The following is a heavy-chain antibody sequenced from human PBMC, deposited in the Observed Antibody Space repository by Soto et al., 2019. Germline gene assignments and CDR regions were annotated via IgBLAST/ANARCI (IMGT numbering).Heavy chain of an antibody. CDR2: IYYSGST. V-gene: IGHV4-59*08. Sequence: SETLSLTCTVSGGSINSYYWSWIRQPPGKGLEWIGYIYYSGSTNYNPSLKSRVTISVDTSKNQFSLKLSSVTAADTAVYYCARLPIAARRYYSYYYMDVWGKGTTVTVSS. D-gene: IGHD6-6*01. CDR1: GGSINSYY. CDR3: ARLPIAARRYYSYYYMDV. J-gene: IGHJ6*03.